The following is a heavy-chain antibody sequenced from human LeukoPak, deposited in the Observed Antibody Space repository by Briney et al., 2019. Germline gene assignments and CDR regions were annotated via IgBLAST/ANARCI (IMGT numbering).Heavy chain of an antibody. CDR3: AKGTSSGWYYFDY. D-gene: IGHD6-19*01. CDR2: IYYSGST. Sequence: SETLSLTCTVSGGSISSYYWSWIRQPPGKGLEWIGYIYYSGSTNYNPSLKSRVTVSVDTSKNQFSLKLSSVTAADTAVYYCAKGTSSGWYYFDYWGQGTLVTVSS. J-gene: IGHJ4*02. CDR1: GGSISSYY. V-gene: IGHV4-59*01.